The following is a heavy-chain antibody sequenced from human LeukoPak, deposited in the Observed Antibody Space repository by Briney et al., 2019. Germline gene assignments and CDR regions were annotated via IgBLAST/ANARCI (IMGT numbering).Heavy chain of an antibody. CDR3: AKDRTAAASAEYFQH. V-gene: IGHV3-23*01. CDR1: GFTFSSYA. J-gene: IGHJ1*01. Sequence: PGGSLRLSCAASGFTFSSYAMSWVRQAPGKGLEWVSAISGSGGSTYYADSVKGRFTISRDNSKNTLYLQMHSLRAEDTAVYYCAKDRTAAASAEYFQHWGQGTLVTVSS. D-gene: IGHD6-13*01. CDR2: ISGSGGST.